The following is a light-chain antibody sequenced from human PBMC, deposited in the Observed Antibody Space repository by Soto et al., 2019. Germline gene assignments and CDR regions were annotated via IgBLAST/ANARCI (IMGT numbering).Light chain of an antibody. Sequence: QSALTQPASESGSPGQSITISCTGTSSDVGGYNYVSWYQQHPGKAPKLMIYDVSNRPSGVSNRFSGSKSGNTASLTISGLQAEDEADYYCSSYTSSSTLVVFGTGTKVTVL. J-gene: IGLJ1*01. CDR1: SSDVGGYNY. CDR3: SSYTSSSTLVV. CDR2: DVS. V-gene: IGLV2-14*01.